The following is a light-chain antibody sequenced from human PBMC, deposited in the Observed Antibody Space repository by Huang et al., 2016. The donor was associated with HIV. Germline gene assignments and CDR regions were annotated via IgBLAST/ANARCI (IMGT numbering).Light chain of an antibody. CDR1: QDITTF. V-gene: IGKV1-9*01. Sequence: IHLTQSPPSVSASVGDSVTFTCRASQDITTFLAWYQQKPGKAPQLLISGESTLQSEVPSRFRGSGSGTDFTLTISSLQPEDIATYYCQQLTTYPITFGPGTRLEIK. CDR3: QQLTTYPIT. CDR2: GES. J-gene: IGKJ5*01.